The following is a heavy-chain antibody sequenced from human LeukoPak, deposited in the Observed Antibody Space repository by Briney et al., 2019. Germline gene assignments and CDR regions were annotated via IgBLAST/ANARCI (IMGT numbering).Heavy chain of an antibody. V-gene: IGHV5-51*01. CDR3: ARHVAEDIVVVVAATWEPDYYYYYMDV. Sequence: GESLKISCKGSGYSFTSYWIGWVRQMPGKGLEWMGIIYPGDSDTRYSPSFQGQVTISADKSISTAYLQWSSLKASDTAMYYCARHVAEDIVVVVAATWEPDYYYYYMDVWGKGTTVTVSS. D-gene: IGHD2-15*01. CDR2: IYPGDSDT. J-gene: IGHJ6*03. CDR1: GYSFTSYW.